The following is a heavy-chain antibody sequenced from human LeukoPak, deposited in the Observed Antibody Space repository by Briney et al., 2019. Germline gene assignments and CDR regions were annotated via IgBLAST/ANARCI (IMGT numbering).Heavy chain of an antibody. CDR1: GFTFSSYS. V-gene: IGHV3-21*01. J-gene: IGHJ4*02. CDR2: ISSSSSCI. D-gene: IGHD2-15*01. CDR3: ARDFLDIVVVVATFDY. Sequence: PGGSLRLSCAASGFTFSSYSMNWVRQAPGKGLEWVSSISSSSSCIYYADSVKGRFTISRDNAKNSLYLQMNSLRAEDTAVYYCARDFLDIVVVVATFDYWGQGTLVTVSS.